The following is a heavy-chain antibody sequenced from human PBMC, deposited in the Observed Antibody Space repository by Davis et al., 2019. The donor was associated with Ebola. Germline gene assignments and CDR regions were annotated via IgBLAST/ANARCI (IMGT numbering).Heavy chain of an antibody. Sequence: GESLKISCKGSGYSFSTQWVGWVRQMPGKGLEWMGIIYPDDSDTRYNPSLQGQVTISADKSISTAYLQWSSLRASDTAMYYCARRAGELYWYFDLWGRGTLVTVSS. J-gene: IGHJ2*01. D-gene: IGHD1-7*01. CDR2: IYPDDSDT. CDR1: GYSFSTQW. V-gene: IGHV5-51*01. CDR3: ARRAGELYWYFDL.